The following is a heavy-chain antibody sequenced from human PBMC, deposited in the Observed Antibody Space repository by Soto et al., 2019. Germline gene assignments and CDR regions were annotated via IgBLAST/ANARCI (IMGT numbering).Heavy chain of an antibody. Sequence: PGGSLRLSCAASGFTVSSNYMSWVRQAPGKGLEWVSVIYSGGSTYYADSVKGRFTISRDNSKNTLYLQMNSLRAEDTAVYYCARYPVYCSSTSCYAGFDIWGQGTMVTVSS. V-gene: IGHV3-66*01. D-gene: IGHD2-2*01. CDR3: ARYPVYCSSTSCYAGFDI. CDR2: IYSGGST. CDR1: GFTVSSNY. J-gene: IGHJ3*02.